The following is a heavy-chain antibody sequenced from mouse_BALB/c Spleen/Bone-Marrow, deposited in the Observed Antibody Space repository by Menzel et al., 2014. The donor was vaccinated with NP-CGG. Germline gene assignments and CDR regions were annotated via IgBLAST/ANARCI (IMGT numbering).Heavy chain of an antibody. CDR2: IWAGGST. J-gene: IGHJ4*01. V-gene: IGHV2-9*02. CDR1: EFSLTSYG. Sequence: VMLVESGPGLVAPSQSLSITCTVSEFSLTSYGVHWVRQPPGKGLEWLGVIWAGGSTDYNSALMSRLSISKDNSKSQVFLKMNSLQTDDTAMYYCARYGYFYAMDYWGQGTSVTVSS. CDR3: ARYGYFYAMDY. D-gene: IGHD2-2*01.